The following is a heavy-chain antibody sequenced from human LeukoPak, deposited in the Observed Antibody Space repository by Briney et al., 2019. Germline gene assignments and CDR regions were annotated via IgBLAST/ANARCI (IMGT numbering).Heavy chain of an antibody. Sequence: ASVKVSCKTSGYTLTRYGVSWVRQAPGQGLEWMGWISGNNDNTNYAQRVQDRITMTTDTSTSTAYMELRSLRSDDTAVHYCARAPFCSSVSCYRTNNWLDPWGQGTLVTVSS. CDR3: ARAPFCSSVSCYRTNNWLDP. D-gene: IGHD2-2*01. CDR2: ISGNNDNT. V-gene: IGHV1-18*01. CDR1: GYTLTRYG. J-gene: IGHJ5*02.